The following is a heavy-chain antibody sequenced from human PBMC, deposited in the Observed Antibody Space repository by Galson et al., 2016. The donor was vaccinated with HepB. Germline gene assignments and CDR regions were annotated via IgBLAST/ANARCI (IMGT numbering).Heavy chain of an antibody. CDR2: IWYDGSNK. V-gene: IGHV3-33*08. Sequence: SLRLSCAASGFTFSSYWMSWVRQAPGKGLEWVALIWYDGSNKHYADSVKGRFTISRDNSKNTLYLQMNSLTAEDTAVYYCARFGGSLGMDVWGQGTTVTVSS. D-gene: IGHD2-15*01. CDR3: ARFGGSLGMDV. CDR1: GFTFSSYW. J-gene: IGHJ6*02.